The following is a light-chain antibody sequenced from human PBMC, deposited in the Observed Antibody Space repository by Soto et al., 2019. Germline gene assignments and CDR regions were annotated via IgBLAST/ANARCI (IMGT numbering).Light chain of an antibody. CDR3: QQYDTSPRT. J-gene: IGKJ1*01. CDR1: QSVNSNY. CDR2: GAS. V-gene: IGKV3-20*01. Sequence: EIVLTQSPGTLSLSPGERATLSCRASQSVNSNYLAWYQQKPGQRPRILIYGASSRATGIPDRFSGSGSGADFTLTISRLEPEDFAVYYCQQYDTSPRTFGQGTKVEIK.